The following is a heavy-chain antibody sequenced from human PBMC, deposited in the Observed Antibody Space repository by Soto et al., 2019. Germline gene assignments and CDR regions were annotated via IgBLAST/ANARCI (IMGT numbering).Heavy chain of an antibody. CDR2: VSTNNANT. D-gene: IGHD3-16*01. CDR3: ARELNTDSSAYYSFAY. CDR1: GYTFTAYG. Sequence: GASVKVSCKTSGYTFTAYGLAWLRQAPGQRPEWMGLVSTNNANTNYAQKFQGRGTMTTDTSTTTTYMELRSLRSDDTAVYYCARELNTDSSAYYSFAYWGQGTLVTVSS. V-gene: IGHV1-18*01. J-gene: IGHJ4*02.